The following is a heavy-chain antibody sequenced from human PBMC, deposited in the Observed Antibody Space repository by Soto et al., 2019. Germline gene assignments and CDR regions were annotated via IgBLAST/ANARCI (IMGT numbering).Heavy chain of an antibody. Sequence: QVQLVQSGAEVKEPGSSVKVSCKASGGTFSSYTFTWVRQAPGQGLECMGGISATFGTTNYAQKFQGRITVTADKSTNTGYMELTNLRSDDTAVYYCATTPSGWGDLDYWGQGTLVTVTT. CDR2: ISATFGTT. CDR1: GGTFSSYT. V-gene: IGHV1-69*14. D-gene: IGHD6-19*01. J-gene: IGHJ4*02. CDR3: ATTPSGWGDLDY.